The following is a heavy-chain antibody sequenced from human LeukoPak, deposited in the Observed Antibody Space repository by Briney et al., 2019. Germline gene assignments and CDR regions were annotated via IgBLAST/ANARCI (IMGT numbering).Heavy chain of an antibody. CDR1: GFTFSSYA. CDR3: ARDGFPRNYYDSRPLDY. CDR2: ISGSGGST. J-gene: IGHJ4*02. D-gene: IGHD3-22*01. Sequence: SGGSLRLSCAASGFTFSSYAMSWVRQAPGKGLEWVSAISGSGGSTYYADSVKGRFTISRDNAKNSLYLQMNSLRAEDTAVYYCARDGFPRNYYDSRPLDYWGQGTLVTVSS. V-gene: IGHV3-23*01.